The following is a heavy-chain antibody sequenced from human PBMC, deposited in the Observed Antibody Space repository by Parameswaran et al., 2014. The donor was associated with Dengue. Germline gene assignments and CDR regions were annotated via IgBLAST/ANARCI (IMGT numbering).Heavy chain of an antibody. CDR2: TYYRSEWYN. J-gene: IGHJ4*02. CDR3: AREVKSRGYSFLYYFDS. D-gene: IGHD5-18*01. Sequence: WIRQPPSRGLEWLGRTYYRSEWYNDYAVSVRSRITIKPDTSNNHFSLHLNSVNPDDTAVYYCAREVKSRGYSFLYYFDSWGQGTLVTVSS. V-gene: IGHV6-1*01.